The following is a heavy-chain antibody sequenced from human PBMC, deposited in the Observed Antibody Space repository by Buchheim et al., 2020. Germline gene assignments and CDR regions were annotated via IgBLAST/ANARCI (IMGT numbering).Heavy chain of an antibody. CDR1: GGSISSYY. CDR2: IYYSGST. Sequence: QLQLQESGPGLVKPSETLSLTCTVSGGSISSYYWSWIRQPPGKGLEWIGYIYYSGSTNYNPSLKSRVTISVDTSKNQFSLKLSSVTAADTAVYYCARSSRFLEWLLGMDVWGQGTT. CDR3: ARSSRFLEWLLGMDV. J-gene: IGHJ6*02. V-gene: IGHV4-59*01. D-gene: IGHD3-3*01.